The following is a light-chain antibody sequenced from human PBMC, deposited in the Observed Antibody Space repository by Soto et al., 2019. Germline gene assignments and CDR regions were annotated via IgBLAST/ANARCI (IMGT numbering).Light chain of an antibody. J-gene: IGKJ4*01. Sequence: EIVLTQSPATLSLSPGERATLSCRASQSVSSYLAWYQQKPGQAPRLLIYAASNRATGIPARFSGSGSGTDFPLTINSLEPEDFAVYYCQQRSNWLSLTFGGGTKVEIK. CDR1: QSVSSY. CDR3: QQRSNWLSLT. V-gene: IGKV3-11*01. CDR2: AAS.